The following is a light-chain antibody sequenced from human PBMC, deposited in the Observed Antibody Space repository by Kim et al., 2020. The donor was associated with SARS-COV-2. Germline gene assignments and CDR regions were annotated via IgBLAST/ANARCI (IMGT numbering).Light chain of an antibody. Sequence: SPGERATLSCRASQSVSSTYPAWYQQKPGQAPRLLIYDASSRATGIPDRFSGSGSGTDFTLTISRLEPEDFAVYYCQQYGSSPQTFGQGTKVDIK. J-gene: IGKJ1*01. CDR1: QSVSSTY. V-gene: IGKV3-20*01. CDR3: QQYGSSPQT. CDR2: DAS.